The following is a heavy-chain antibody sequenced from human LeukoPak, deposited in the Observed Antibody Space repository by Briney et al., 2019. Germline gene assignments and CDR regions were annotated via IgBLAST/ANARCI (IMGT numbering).Heavy chain of an antibody. D-gene: IGHD6-19*01. Sequence: GGSLRLSCTASGFTFGDYAMSWFRQAPGKGLEWVGFIRSKAYGGTTEYAASVKGRFTISRDDSKSIAYLQMNSLKTEDTAVYYCTRDDREQWLVPDAFDIWGQGTMVTVSS. CDR2: IRSKAYGGTT. J-gene: IGHJ3*02. CDR3: TRDDREQWLVPDAFDI. CDR1: GFTFGDYA. V-gene: IGHV3-49*03.